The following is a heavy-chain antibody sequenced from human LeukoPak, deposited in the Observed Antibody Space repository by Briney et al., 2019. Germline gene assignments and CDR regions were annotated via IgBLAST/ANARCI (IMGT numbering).Heavy chain of an antibody. V-gene: IGHV4-30-2*01. Sequence: SETLSLTCAVSGGSISSGGYSWSWIRQPPGKGLEWIGYIYHSGSTYYNPSLKSRVTISVDRSKNQSSLKLSSVTAADTAVYYCAGYDILTGYYTDYWGQGTLVTVSS. CDR2: IYHSGST. J-gene: IGHJ4*02. CDR1: GGSISSGGYS. CDR3: AGYDILTGYYTDY. D-gene: IGHD3-9*01.